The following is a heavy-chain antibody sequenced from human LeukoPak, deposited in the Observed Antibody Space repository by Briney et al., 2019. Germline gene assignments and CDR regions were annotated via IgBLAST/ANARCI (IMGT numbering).Heavy chain of an antibody. CDR1: GGSTSSSSYY. V-gene: IGHV4-39*01. J-gene: IGHJ5*02. Sequence: SETLTLTCTVSGGSTSSSSYYWGWLRQPPGKGLEWIGSIYYTGNTYYNPSLKSRVTIFVDMSKNQFSLKLTSVTAADTAVYYCARHHRQWLPPNWFDPWGQGTLVTVSS. D-gene: IGHD6-19*01. CDR2: IYYTGNT. CDR3: ARHHRQWLPPNWFDP.